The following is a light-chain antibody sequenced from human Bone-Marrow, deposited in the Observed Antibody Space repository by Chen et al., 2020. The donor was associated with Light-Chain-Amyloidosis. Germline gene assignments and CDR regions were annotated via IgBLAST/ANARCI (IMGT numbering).Light chain of an antibody. CDR2: DDS. CDR1: NIASTS. V-gene: IGLV3-21*02. Sequence: SYVLTQPSSVSVAPGQTPTMACGGNNIASTSVHWYQQTPGQAPLLVVYDDSDRPSGIPERLSGSNSGNTATLTISRVEAGDEADYYCQVWDRSSDRPVFGGGTKLTVL. CDR3: QVWDRSSDRPV. J-gene: IGLJ3*02.